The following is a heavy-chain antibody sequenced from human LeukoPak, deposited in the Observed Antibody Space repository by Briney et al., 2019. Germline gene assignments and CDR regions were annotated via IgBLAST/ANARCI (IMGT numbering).Heavy chain of an antibody. CDR1: GFIFSDYY. J-gene: IGHJ4*02. V-gene: IGHV3-11*01. CDR3: ARESPLTGEGYFDY. CDR2: ISSGGSTI. Sequence: PGGSLRLSCAASGFIFSDYYMSWIRQAPGKGLEWVSYISSGGSTICYADSVKGRFTISRDNAKNSLYLQMNSLRAEDTAVYYCARESPLTGEGYFDYWGQGTLVTVSS. D-gene: IGHD7-27*01.